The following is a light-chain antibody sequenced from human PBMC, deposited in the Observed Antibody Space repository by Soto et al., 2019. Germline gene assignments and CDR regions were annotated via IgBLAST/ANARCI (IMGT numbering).Light chain of an antibody. Sequence: DIQMTQSPSSLSASVGDRVTITCQATQDINNYLNWYQQKPGKAPKLLIYDASTLETGVPSRFSGSGSGTDFTFTISSLQPEDIATYYCQQYDNLGLAFGGGTKVEIK. V-gene: IGKV1-33*01. CDR1: QDINNY. CDR3: QQYDNLGLA. J-gene: IGKJ4*01. CDR2: DAS.